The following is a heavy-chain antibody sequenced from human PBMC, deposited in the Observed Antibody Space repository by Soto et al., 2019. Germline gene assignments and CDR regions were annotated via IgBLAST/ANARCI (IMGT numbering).Heavy chain of an antibody. CDR1: GGSISSYY. V-gene: IGHV4-59*01. CDR3: ARDIVVVPANYYYGMDV. D-gene: IGHD2-2*01. CDR2: IYYSGST. J-gene: IGHJ6*02. Sequence: SETLSLTCTVSGGSISSYYWSWIRQPPGKGLEWIGYIYYSGSTNYNPSLKSRVTISVDTSKNQFSLKLSSVTAADTAVYYCARDIVVVPANYYYGMDVWGQGTTVTVSS.